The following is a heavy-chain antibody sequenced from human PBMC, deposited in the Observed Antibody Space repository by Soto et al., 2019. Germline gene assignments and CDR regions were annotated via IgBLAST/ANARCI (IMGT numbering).Heavy chain of an antibody. CDR3: ASQFMVRGNDAFDV. Sequence: QVQLQESGPGLVKPSGTLALTCAVSTGSITTTNWLSWVRQPPGKGLEWIGEINHSGSTNYNPSLKSRVTISVDKSKNQFSLKLNSVTAADTAVYYCASQFMVRGNDAFDVWGQGTMVTVSS. D-gene: IGHD3-10*01. V-gene: IGHV4-4*02. CDR2: INHSGST. J-gene: IGHJ3*01. CDR1: TGSITTTNW.